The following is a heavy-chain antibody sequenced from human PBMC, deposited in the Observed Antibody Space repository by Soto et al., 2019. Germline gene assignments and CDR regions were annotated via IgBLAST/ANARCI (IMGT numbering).Heavy chain of an antibody. Sequence: SVKVSCKASGFTFTSSAVQWVRQARGQRLEWIGWIVVGSGNTNYAQKFQERVTITRDMSTSTAYMELSSLRSEDTAVYYCAADPAEDYDFWSGYYCMDVWGQGTTVTVSS. CDR1: GFTFTSSA. CDR3: AADPAEDYDFWSGYYCMDV. V-gene: IGHV1-58*01. J-gene: IGHJ6*02. CDR2: IVVGSGNT. D-gene: IGHD3-3*01.